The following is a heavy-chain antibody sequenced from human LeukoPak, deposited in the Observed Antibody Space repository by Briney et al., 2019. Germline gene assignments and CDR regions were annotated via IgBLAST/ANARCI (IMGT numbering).Heavy chain of an antibody. V-gene: IGHV3-21*01. CDR1: GFTFSSYS. Sequence: GGSERLSCAASGFTFSSYSMNWVRQAPGKGLEWVSSISSSSSYIYYADSVKGRFTISRDNAKNSLYLQMNSLRAEDTAVYYCARNMVPHYYYGMDVWGQRPTLPVSS. D-gene: IGHD3-10*01. CDR2: ISSSSSYI. CDR3: ARNMVPHYYYGMDV. J-gene: IGHJ6*02.